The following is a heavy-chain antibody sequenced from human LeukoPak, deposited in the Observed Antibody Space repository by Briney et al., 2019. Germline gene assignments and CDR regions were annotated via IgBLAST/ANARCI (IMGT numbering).Heavy chain of an antibody. CDR3: ARGPPWYFDL. D-gene: IGHD6-25*01. V-gene: IGHV3-74*01. CDR2: INSDVSST. CDR1: GFTFSSYW. J-gene: IGHJ2*01. Sequence: GGSLRLSCAASGFTFSSYWMHWVRQAPGKGLVWVSRINSDVSSTTYADSVKGRFTISRDNARNTLYLQMNSLRAEDTAVYYCARGPPWYFDLWGRGTLVTVSS.